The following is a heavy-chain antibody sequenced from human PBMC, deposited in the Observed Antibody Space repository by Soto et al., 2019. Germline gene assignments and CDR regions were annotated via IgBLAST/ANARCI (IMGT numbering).Heavy chain of an antibody. CDR1: GFTFSSYT. Sequence: PGGSLRLSCAASGFTFSSYTMSWVRQAPGKGLEWVSSISGSDNYIYYADSVQGRFTISRGNAKNSLYLQMSSLRAEDTAVYYCARSLYYYYGMDVWGQGTTVTVSS. CDR2: ISGSDNYI. V-gene: IGHV3-21*01. J-gene: IGHJ6*02. CDR3: ARSLYYYYGMDV.